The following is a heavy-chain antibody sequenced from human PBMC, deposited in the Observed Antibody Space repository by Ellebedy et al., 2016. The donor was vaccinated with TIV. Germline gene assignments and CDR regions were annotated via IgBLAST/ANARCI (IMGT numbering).Heavy chain of an antibody. J-gene: IGHJ6*02. V-gene: IGHV1-69*13. D-gene: IGHD4-11*01. CDR2: IIPIFGTA. CDR1: GDTFNSYA. Sequence: AASVKVSCKASGDTFNSYAISWVRQAPGQGLEWMGGIIPIFGTANYAQKFQGSVTINADESTSTAYMELSSLRSEDTAVYYCASGRTTISTWHYYGLDVWGQGTTVTVSS. CDR3: ASGRTTISTWHYYGLDV.